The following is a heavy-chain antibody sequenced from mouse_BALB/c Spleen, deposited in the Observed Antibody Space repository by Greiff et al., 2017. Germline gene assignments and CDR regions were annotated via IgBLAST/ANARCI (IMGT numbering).Heavy chain of an antibody. D-gene: IGHD2-14*01. CDR2: IYPGNSDT. J-gene: IGHJ2*01. V-gene: IGHV1-5*01. Sequence: EVQLQQSGTVLARPGASVKMSCKASGYSFTSYWMHWVKQRPGQGLEWIGAIYPGNSDTSYNQKFKGKAKLTAVTSASTAYMELSSLTNEDSAVYYCTRNGAYYRYHDYWGQGTTLTVSS. CDR3: TRNGAYYRYHDY. CDR1: GYSFTSYW.